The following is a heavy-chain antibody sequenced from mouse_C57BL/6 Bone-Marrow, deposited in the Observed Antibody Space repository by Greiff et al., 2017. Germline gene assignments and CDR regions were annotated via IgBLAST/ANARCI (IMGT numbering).Heavy chain of an antibody. Sequence: QVQLQQPGAELVKPGASVKLSCKASGYTFTSYWMQWVKQRPGQGLEWIGEIDPSDSYTNYNQKFKGKATLTVDTSSSTAYMQLSSRTSEDSAVDYCATGDYWGQGTTLTVSS. CDR2: IDPSDSYT. CDR1: GYTFTSYW. CDR3: ATGDY. V-gene: IGHV1-50*01. J-gene: IGHJ2*01.